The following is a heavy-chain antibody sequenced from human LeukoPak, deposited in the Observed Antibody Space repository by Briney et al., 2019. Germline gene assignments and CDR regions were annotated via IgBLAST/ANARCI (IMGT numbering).Heavy chain of an antibody. CDR1: GYTFTSYY. D-gene: IGHD6-19*01. J-gene: IGHJ4*02. V-gene: IGHV1-46*01. CDR3: ARVGGWYRYFFGY. CDR2: IAPSDGST. Sequence: ASVKVSCKASGYTFTSYYMHWVRQAPGQGLEWMGMIAPSDGSTNYAQKFQGRVTMTRDMSTSTVYMELSSLRSEDTAVYYCARVGGWYRYFFGYWGQGTLLTVSS.